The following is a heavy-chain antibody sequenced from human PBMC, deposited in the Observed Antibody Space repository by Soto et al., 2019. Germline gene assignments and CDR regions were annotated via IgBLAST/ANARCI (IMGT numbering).Heavy chain of an antibody. J-gene: IGHJ6*02. V-gene: IGHV1-18*01. Sequence: QVQLVQSGGEVKKPGASVKVSCKPSGYSFTTYGISWVRQAPGQGLEWMGWISAYNGNTNSAQKLQGRVTMTTDTSTSTAYMELRSLTSDDTAVYYCAREGPAPYYFYGMDVCGQGSTGTVSS. CDR1: GYSFTTYG. CDR3: AREGPAPYYFYGMDV. CDR2: ISAYNGNT.